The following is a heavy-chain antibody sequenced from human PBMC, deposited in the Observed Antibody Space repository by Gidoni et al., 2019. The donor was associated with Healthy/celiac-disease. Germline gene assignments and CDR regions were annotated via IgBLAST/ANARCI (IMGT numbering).Heavy chain of an antibody. V-gene: IGHV4-34*01. CDR1: GGSFSGYY. J-gene: IGHJ4*02. Sequence: QVHLQQWGAGLLMPSATLSLTCAVYGGSFSGYYWSWIRQPPGKGLEWIGEINNSGSTNYNPSLKSRVTISVDTSKNQFSLKLSSVTAADTAVYYCARGNKSSWLYYFDYWGQGTLVTVSS. CDR3: ARGNKSSWLYYFDY. CDR2: INNSGST. D-gene: IGHD6-13*01.